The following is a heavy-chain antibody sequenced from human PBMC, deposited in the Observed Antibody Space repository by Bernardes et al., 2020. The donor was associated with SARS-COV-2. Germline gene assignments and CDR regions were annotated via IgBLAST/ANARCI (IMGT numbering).Heavy chain of an antibody. CDR2: IYPGDSDT. CDR1: GYSFTSYW. V-gene: IGHV5-51*01. J-gene: IGHJ4*02. Sequence: GESLKISCKGSGYSFTSYWIGWVRQMPGKGLEWMGIIYPGDSDTRYSPSLQGQVTISADKSISTAYLQWSSLKASDTAMYYCARHLTYSSSWPTFDYWGQGTLVTVSS. D-gene: IGHD6-13*01. CDR3: ARHLTYSSSWPTFDY.